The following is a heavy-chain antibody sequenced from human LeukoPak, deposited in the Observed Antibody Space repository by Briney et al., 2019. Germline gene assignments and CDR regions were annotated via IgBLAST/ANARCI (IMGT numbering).Heavy chain of an antibody. CDR1: GGSISSYF. D-gene: IGHD5-18*01. CDR2: ALYTGST. J-gene: IGHJ4*02. CDR3: ARDNGYSYGIDY. V-gene: IGHV4-59*01. Sequence: SETLSLTCSVSGGSISSYFWSWIRQAPGKGLEWVGNALYTGSTEYNPALKSRVTISLDTSNNQFSLRLSSVTAADTAVYYCARDNGYSYGIDYWGQGRLVTVSS.